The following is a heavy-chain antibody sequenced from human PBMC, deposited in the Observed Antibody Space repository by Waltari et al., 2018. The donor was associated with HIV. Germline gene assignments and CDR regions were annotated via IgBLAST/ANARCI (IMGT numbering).Heavy chain of an antibody. CDR3: TKGRRGALFGGE. J-gene: IGHJ4*02. V-gene: IGHV1-8*02. CDR2: MNPDNGDA. Sequence: QXXLXQSXXXXKXPXASVXVSXKASGYSLIAFDINWVRRAPGRGLEWVGWMNPDNGDAGYGXKFRGXFTLTRDTSTDTAYMEVDNLKSEXXAIYFCTKGRRGALFGGEWGQGTLVTVSS. D-gene: IGHD3-3*01. CDR1: GYSLIAFD.